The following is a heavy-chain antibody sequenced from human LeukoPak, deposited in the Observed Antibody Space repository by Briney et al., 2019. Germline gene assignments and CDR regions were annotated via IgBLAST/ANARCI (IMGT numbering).Heavy chain of an antibody. J-gene: IGHJ4*02. CDR3: AKGSYYDSSGSFYFDY. CDR2: ISGSGDNT. CDR1: GFPFSSYA. V-gene: IGHV3-23*01. Sequence: GGSLRLSCAASGFPFSSYAMSWVRQAPGKGLEWVSGISGSGDNTYYADSVKGRFTISRDNSKNTLYVQVNSLGTEDTAAYYCAKGSYYDSSGSFYFDYWGQGTLVTVSS. D-gene: IGHD3-22*01.